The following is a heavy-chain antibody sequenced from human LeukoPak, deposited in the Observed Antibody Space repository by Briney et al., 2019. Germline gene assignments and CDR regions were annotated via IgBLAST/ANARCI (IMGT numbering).Heavy chain of an antibody. V-gene: IGHV3-30-3*01. D-gene: IGHD3-10*01. CDR1: GFTFSSYA. CDR3: ARESSNYYGSGSYYPLDY. J-gene: IGHJ4*02. Sequence: GGSLRLSCAASGFTFSSYAMHWVRQAPGKGLEWVAVISYDGSNKYYADSVKGRFTISRDNSKNTLYLQMNSLRAEDTAVYYCARESSNYYGSGSYYPLDYWGQGTLVTVSS. CDR2: ISYDGSNK.